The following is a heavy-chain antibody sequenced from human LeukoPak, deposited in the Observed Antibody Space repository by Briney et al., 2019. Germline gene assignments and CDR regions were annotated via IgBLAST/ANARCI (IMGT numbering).Heavy chain of an antibody. J-gene: IGHJ5*02. D-gene: IGHD3-3*01. CDR2: ISAYNGNT. CDR3: ARVFWSVYSSLKIYWFAP. Sequence: GASVKVSCKASGYTFTSYGISWVRQAPGQGLEWMGWISAYNGNTNYAQKLQGRVTMTTDTSTSTAYMELRSLRSDDTAVYYCARVFWSVYSSLKIYWFAPWGKEPLVTVSS. CDR1: GYTFTSYG. V-gene: IGHV1-18*01.